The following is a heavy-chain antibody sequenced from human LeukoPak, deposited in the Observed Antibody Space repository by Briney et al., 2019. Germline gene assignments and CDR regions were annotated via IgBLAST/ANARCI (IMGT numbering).Heavy chain of an antibody. Sequence: PGGSLRLSCAASGFTFSSYGMHWVRQAPGKGLEWVAFIRYDGSNKYYADSVKGRFTISRDNSKNTLYLQMNSLRAEDTAVYYCAKDGHSSSPPYYYDSSGYGAYFDYWGQGTLVTVSS. CDR3: AKDGHSSSPPYYYDSSGYGAYFDY. CDR1: GFTFSSYG. D-gene: IGHD3-22*01. V-gene: IGHV3-30*02. CDR2: IRYDGSNK. J-gene: IGHJ4*02.